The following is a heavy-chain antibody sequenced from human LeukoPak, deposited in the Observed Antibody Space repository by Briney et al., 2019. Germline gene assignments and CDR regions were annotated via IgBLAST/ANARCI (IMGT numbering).Heavy chain of an antibody. CDR1: GYTFTSYG. CDR3: ARDQKVTMIVVVSPTLDHQNDAFDI. J-gene: IGHJ3*02. CDR2: MSAYNGNT. V-gene: IGHV1-18*01. Sequence: GASVKVSCKASGYTFTSYGISWVRQAPGQGLEWMGWMSAYNGNTNYAQKLQGRVTMTTDTSTSTAYMELRSLRSDDTAVYYCARDQKVTMIVVVSPTLDHQNDAFDIWGQGTMVTVSS. D-gene: IGHD3-22*01.